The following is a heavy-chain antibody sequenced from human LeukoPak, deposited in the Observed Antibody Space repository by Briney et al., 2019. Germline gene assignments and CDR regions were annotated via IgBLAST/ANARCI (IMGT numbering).Heavy chain of an antibody. V-gene: IGHV4-59*10. CDR1: GGSFSGYY. CDR2: IYTSGST. CDR3: ARNTLPVAGDYYGMDV. D-gene: IGHD6-19*01. Sequence: SETLSLTCAVYGGSFSGYYWSWIRQPAGKGLEWIGRIYTSGSTNYNPSLKSRVTMSVDTSKNQFSLKLSSVTAADTAVYYCARNTLPVAGDYYGMDVWGQGTTVTVSS. J-gene: IGHJ6*02.